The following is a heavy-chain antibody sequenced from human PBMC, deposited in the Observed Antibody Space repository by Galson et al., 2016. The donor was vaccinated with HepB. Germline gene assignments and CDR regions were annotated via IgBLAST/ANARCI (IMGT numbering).Heavy chain of an antibody. CDR1: GYTFVSHG. CDR2: VSAYNGHS. CDR3: AWGPSGERSFDWSHSLDV. D-gene: IGHD3-9*01. V-gene: IGHV1-18*01. Sequence: SVKVSCKASGYTFVSHGISWVRQAPRQGLEWIGWVSAYNGHSYFAQKLQGRVTMTTDTSTSTAYMELKNLTPDDTAVYYCAWGPSGERSFDWSHSLDVWGQGTMVTVSS. J-gene: IGHJ6*02.